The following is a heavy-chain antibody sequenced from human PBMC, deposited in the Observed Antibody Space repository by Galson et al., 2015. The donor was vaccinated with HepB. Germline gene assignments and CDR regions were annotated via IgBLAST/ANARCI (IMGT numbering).Heavy chain of an antibody. CDR1: GFTFTSSA. CDR3: SKEGGGDDVDRRYVGLDYFYGMGN. D-gene: IGHD3-16*01. J-gene: IGHJ6*02. CDR2: ISFDGTTT. V-gene: IGHV3-30*04. Sequence: SLRLSCAASGFTFTSSALHWVRQTPGKGLEWVAVISFDGTTTYYADSVKGRFTISRDTSDNTLYLQMNSLRVEDTAVYYCSKEGGGDDVDRRYVGLDYFYGMGNWGQGTTVIVSS.